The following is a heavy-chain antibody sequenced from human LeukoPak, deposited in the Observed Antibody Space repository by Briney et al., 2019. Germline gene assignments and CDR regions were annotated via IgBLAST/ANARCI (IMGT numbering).Heavy chain of an antibody. CDR1: GYTFTSYY. Sequence: GASVKVSCKASGYTFTSYYMHWVRQAPGQGLEWMGIINPSGGSTSYAQKFQGRVTMTRDMSTSTVYMELSSLRAEDTAVYYCATAVRHNWFDPWGQGTLVTVSS. CDR2: INPSGGST. V-gene: IGHV1-46*01. J-gene: IGHJ5*02. CDR3: ATAVRHNWFDP.